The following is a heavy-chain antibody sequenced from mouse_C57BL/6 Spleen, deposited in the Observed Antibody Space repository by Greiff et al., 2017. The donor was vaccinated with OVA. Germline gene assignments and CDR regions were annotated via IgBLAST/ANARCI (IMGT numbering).Heavy chain of an antibody. CDR1: GFSLTSYG. D-gene: IGHD2-1*01. CDR2: IWSDGST. CDR3: ARHGDYGNHWYFDV. V-gene: IGHV2-6-1*01. Sequence: VQLQESGPGLVAPSQSLSITCTVSGFSLTSYGVHWVRQPPGKGLEWLVVIWSDGSTTYNSALKSRLSISKDNSKSQVFLKMHSLQADDTSMYYCARHGDYGNHWYFDVWGTGTTVTVSS. J-gene: IGHJ1*03.